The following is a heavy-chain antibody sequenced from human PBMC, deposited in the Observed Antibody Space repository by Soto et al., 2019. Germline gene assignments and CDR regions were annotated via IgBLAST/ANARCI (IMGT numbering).Heavy chain of an antibody. CDR1: GGSISSGGYS. V-gene: IGHV4-31*03. Sequence: QVQLQESGPGLVKPSQTLSLTCTVSGGSISSGGYSWSWIRQHPGKGLEWIGYISYNGNTYYNPSLKSRATMAADTSKNQCSLKLSSVTVADTAVYYCARRCSGGSCLDYWGQGTLVTVSS. D-gene: IGHD2-15*01. CDR2: ISYNGNT. J-gene: IGHJ4*02. CDR3: ARRCSGGSCLDY.